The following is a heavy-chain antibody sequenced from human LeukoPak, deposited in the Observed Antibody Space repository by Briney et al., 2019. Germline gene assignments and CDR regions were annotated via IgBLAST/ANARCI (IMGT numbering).Heavy chain of an antibody. Sequence: PGRSLRLSCAASGFTFSSYGMHWVRQAPGKGLEWVANIKHDGSEKHFVDSVKGRFTVSRDNARNSLFLQMNSLRAEDTAVYFCARLMLGYYGGGSCYDPFDNWGQGTLVTVSS. CDR2: IKHDGSEK. CDR1: GFTFSSYG. V-gene: IGHV3-7*01. J-gene: IGHJ4*02. CDR3: ARLMLGYYGGGSCYDPFDN. D-gene: IGHD2-15*01.